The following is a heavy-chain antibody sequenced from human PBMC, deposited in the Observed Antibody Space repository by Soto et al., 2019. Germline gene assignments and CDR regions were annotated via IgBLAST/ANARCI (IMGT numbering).Heavy chain of an antibody. Sequence: PSETLSLTCTVSGGSISIYYWSLIRQPPGKGLEWIGYIYYSGSTNYNPSLKSRVTISVDTSKNQFSLKLSSVTAADTAVYYCARDFWSGHWFDPWGQGNLVTVSS. CDR1: GGSISIYY. D-gene: IGHD3-3*01. CDR2: IYYSGST. CDR3: ARDFWSGHWFDP. J-gene: IGHJ5*02. V-gene: IGHV4-59*01.